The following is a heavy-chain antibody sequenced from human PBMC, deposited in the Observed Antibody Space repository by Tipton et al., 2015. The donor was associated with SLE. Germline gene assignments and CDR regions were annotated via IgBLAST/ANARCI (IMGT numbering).Heavy chain of an antibody. J-gene: IGHJ3*02. CDR3: TTEVVGGGKAFDI. CDR1: GYAFPAYS. D-gene: IGHD3-16*01. V-gene: IGHV1-2*02. CDR2: INPSSGGT. Sequence: QVQLVQSGAEVKKPGASVEISCKASGYAFPAYSFHWVRLAPGQGLQWVGWINPSSGGTKYLQKFQGRVTITRDTSTSTVFMELSGLKPDDTAIYFCTTEVVGGGKAFDIWGQGTLVTVSS.